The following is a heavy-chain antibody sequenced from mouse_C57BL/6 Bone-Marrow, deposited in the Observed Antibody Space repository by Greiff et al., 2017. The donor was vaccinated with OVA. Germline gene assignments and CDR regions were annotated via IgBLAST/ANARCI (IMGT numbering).Heavy chain of an antibody. V-gene: IGHV3-5*01. CDR2: IYYSGTI. D-gene: IGHD1-1*01. CDR1: GISITTGNYR. J-gene: IGHJ1*03. Sequence: EVKLMESGPGLVKPSQTVFLTCTVTGISITTGNYRWSWIRQFPGNKLEWIGYIYYSGTITYNPSLTSRTTITRDTPKNQFFLEMNSLTAEDTATYYCARDGYGSSHWYFDVWGTGTTVTVSS. CDR3: ARDGYGSSHWYFDV.